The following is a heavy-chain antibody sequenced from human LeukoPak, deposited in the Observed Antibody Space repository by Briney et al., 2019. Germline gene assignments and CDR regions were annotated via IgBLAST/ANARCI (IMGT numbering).Heavy chain of an antibody. CDR1: GYTFTGYY. V-gene: IGHV1-2*02. J-gene: IGHJ4*02. CDR2: INPNSGGT. CDR3: AKETLIRYFDWLSEPLDY. Sequence: ASVKVSCKASGYTFTGYYMHWVRQAPGQGLEWMGWINPNSGGTNYAQKFQGRVTMTRDTSISTAYMELSRLRSDDTAVYYCAKETLIRYFDWLSEPLDYWGQGTLVTVSS. D-gene: IGHD3-9*01.